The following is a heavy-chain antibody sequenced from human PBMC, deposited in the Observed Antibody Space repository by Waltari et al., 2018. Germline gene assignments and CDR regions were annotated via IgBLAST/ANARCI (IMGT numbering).Heavy chain of an antibody. J-gene: IGHJ4*02. CDR3: ARASGVDY. CDR1: GFSFSTYV. V-gene: IGHV3-23*01. Sequence: EVQLLESGGGLVQPGGSLRLSCAASGFSFSTYVMNWVRQAPGKGRGWVSSISEAGGIINYADSVKGRFTISRDNSKNTLYLQMNSLRGEDTAVYYCARASGVDYWGQGTLVTISS. D-gene: IGHD3-16*01. CDR2: ISEAGGII.